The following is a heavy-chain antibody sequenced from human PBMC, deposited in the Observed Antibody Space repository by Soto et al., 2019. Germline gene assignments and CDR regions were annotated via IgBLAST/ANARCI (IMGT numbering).Heavy chain of an antibody. Sequence: QVQLQESGPGLVKPSETLSLTCTVSGGSVSSGSYYWSWIRQPPGKGLEWIGYIYYSGSTNYNPSLKGRVILSVDTSKNQFSLKLSSVTAADTAVYYCARALRTYYYDSSGYSEIDDAFDIWGQGTMVTVSS. J-gene: IGHJ3*02. V-gene: IGHV4-61*01. CDR3: ARALRTYYYDSSGYSEIDDAFDI. CDR1: GGSVSSGSYY. D-gene: IGHD3-22*01. CDR2: IYYSGST.